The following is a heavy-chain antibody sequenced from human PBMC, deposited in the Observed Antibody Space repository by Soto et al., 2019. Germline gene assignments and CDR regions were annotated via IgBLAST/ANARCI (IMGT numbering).Heavy chain of an antibody. CDR2: IYSGGST. CDR3: ARGGGYNLQDPVDY. D-gene: IGHD5-12*01. CDR1: GFTVSSNY. V-gene: IGHV3-53*01. J-gene: IGHJ4*02. Sequence: EVQLVESGGGLIQPGGSLRLSCAASGFTVSSNYMSWVRQAPGKGLEWVSVIYSGGSTYYADSVKGRFTISRDNSKNTLYLQMNSLRAEDTAVYYCARGGGYNLQDPVDYWGQGTLVTVSS.